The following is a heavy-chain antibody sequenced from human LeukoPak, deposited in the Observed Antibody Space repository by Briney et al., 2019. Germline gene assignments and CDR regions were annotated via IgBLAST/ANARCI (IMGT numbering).Heavy chain of an antibody. CDR2: IHYSGST. Sequence: PSETLSLTCTVSGASISPYYWSWIRQSPGKGLEWIGCIHYSGSTIYNPSLKSRVSISVDTSKNQFSLKLSSATAADTAVYYCAGPTSSGWHGDFDYWGQGTLVTVSS. D-gene: IGHD6-19*01. CDR1: GASISPYY. J-gene: IGHJ4*02. CDR3: AGPTSSGWHGDFDY. V-gene: IGHV4-59*08.